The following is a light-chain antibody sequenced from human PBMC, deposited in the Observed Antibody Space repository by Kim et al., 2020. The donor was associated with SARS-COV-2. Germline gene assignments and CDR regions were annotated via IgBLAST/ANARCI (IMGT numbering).Light chain of an antibody. CDR1: KLGDKY. CDR3: QAWDSSTEV. CDR2: QDS. V-gene: IGLV3-1*01. J-gene: IGLJ1*01. Sequence: SYELTQPPSVSVSPGQTASITCSGDKLGDKYACWYQQKPGQSPVLVIYQDSKRPSGIPERFSGSNSGNTDTLTISGTQAMDEADYYCQAWDSSTEVFGPG.